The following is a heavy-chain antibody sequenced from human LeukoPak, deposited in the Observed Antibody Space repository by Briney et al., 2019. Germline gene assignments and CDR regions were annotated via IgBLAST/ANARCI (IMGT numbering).Heavy chain of an antibody. CDR3: VKGLGGGSNRNYMDV. CDR2: TNPYSGKT. D-gene: IGHD4-23*01. Sequence: ASVRVSCKASGYSFTSYDFHWVRQATGRGLEWMGWTNPYSGKTGFAQNFQGRVSMTSDNSINTAYMELASLTSEDTAIYYCVKGLGGGSNRNYMDVWGRGTTVTVSS. J-gene: IGHJ6*03. V-gene: IGHV1-8*01. CDR1: GYSFTSYD.